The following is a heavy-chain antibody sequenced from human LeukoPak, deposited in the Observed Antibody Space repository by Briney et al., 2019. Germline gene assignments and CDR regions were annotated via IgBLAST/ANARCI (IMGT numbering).Heavy chain of an antibody. CDR3: ARAPWDYDSSGYYYIDY. CDR1: GHTFTSYG. J-gene: IGHJ4*02. Sequence: GASVKVSCKASGHTFTSYGISWVRQAPGQGLEWMGWISAYNGNTNYAQKLQGRVTMTTDTSTSTAYMELRSLRSDDTAVYYCARAPWDYDSSGYYYIDYWGQGTLVTVSS. CDR2: ISAYNGNT. V-gene: IGHV1-18*01. D-gene: IGHD3-22*01.